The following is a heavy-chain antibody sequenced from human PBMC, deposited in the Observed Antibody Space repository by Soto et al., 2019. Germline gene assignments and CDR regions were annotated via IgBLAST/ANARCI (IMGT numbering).Heavy chain of an antibody. V-gene: IGHV4-59*01. J-gene: IGHJ3*02. CDR1: GGSISSYY. CDR2: IYYSGT. D-gene: IGHD3-22*01. Sequence: QVQLQESGPGLMKPSETLSLTCSVSGGSISSYYWSWIRQPPGKGLEWIAYIYYSGTSYNPSLKSRVSISLATSKNQFSLKLSSVTAADTAVYYCARTYDGSGPNSGGYAFDIWGQGTMVTVSS. CDR3: ARTYDGSGPNSGGYAFDI.